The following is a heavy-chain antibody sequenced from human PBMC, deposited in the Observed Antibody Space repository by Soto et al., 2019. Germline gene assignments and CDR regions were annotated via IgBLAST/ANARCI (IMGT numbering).Heavy chain of an antibody. V-gene: IGHV1-69*13. CDR1: GGTFSSYA. CDR2: IIPIFGTA. J-gene: IGHJ6*02. D-gene: IGHD3-10*01. CDR3: ARGFRAYYYGSGSYQKIPTYYYGMDV. Sequence: VASVKVSCKASGGTFSSYAISWVRQAPGQGLEWMGGIIPIFGTANYAQKFQGRVTITADESTSTAYMELSSLRSEDTAVYYCARGFRAYYYGSGSYQKIPTYYYGMDVWGQGTTVTVSS.